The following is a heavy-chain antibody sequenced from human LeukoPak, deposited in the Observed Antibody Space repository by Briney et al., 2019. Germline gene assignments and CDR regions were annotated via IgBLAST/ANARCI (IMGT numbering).Heavy chain of an antibody. CDR3: ARPAGYDFAFDI. J-gene: IGHJ3*02. V-gene: IGHV3-30*02. CDR2: IRYDGSNK. CDR1: GFNFSSYG. D-gene: IGHD5-12*01. Sequence: GGSLRLSCAASGFNFSSYGMHWVRQAPGKGLEWVAFIRYDGSNKYYADSVKGRFTISRDNSKNTLYLQMNSLRAEDTAVYYCARPAGYDFAFDIWGQGTMVTVSS.